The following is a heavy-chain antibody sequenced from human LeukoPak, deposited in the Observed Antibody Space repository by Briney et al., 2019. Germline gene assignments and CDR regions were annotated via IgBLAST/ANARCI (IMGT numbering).Heavy chain of an antibody. CDR2: ISAYNGNT. J-gene: IGHJ4*02. D-gene: IGHD6-13*01. CDR1: GYTFTSYG. Sequence: ASVKVSCKASGYTFTSYGISWVRPAPGQGLEWMGWISAYNGNTNYAQKLQGRVTMTTDTSTSTAYMELRSLRSDDTAVYYCARDFRIAAASWTRLGYWGQGTLVTVSS. V-gene: IGHV1-18*01. CDR3: ARDFRIAAASWTRLGY.